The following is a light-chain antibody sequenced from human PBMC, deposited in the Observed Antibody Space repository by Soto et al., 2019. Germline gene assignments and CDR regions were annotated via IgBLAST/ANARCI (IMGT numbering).Light chain of an antibody. Sequence: DIQMTQSPSTLSASVGDRVTSTCRASQSISSWLAWYQQKPGKAPKLLIYDASSLESGVPSRFRGSGSGTEFTLTISSLQPDDFATYYCQQYNSYSYTFGQGTKLDIK. CDR3: QQYNSYSYT. J-gene: IGKJ2*01. CDR1: QSISSW. CDR2: DAS. V-gene: IGKV1-5*01.